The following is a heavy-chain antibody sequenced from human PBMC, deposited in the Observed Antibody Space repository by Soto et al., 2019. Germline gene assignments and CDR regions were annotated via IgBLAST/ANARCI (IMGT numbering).Heavy chain of an antibody. V-gene: IGHV1-18*01. J-gene: IGHJ3*02. CDR3: ARVVTMFGVVISTDAFDI. D-gene: IGHD3-3*01. Sequence: ASVKVSCKASGYTFTSYGISWVRQAPGQGLEWMGWISAYNGNTNYAQKLQGRVTMTTDTSTSTAYMELRSLRSDDTAVYYCARVVTMFGVVISTDAFDIWGQGTMVTVSS. CDR1: GYTFTSYG. CDR2: ISAYNGNT.